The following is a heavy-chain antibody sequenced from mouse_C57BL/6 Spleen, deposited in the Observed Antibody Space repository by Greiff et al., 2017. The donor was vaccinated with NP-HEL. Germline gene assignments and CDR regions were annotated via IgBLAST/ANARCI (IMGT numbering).Heavy chain of an antibody. CDR2: ISYDGSN. D-gene: IGHD1-1*01. CDR3: ARGDYYAR. J-gene: IGHJ3*01. CDR1: GYSITSGYY. V-gene: IGHV3-6*01. Sequence: EVQLVESGPGLVKPSQSLSLTCSVTGYSITSGYYWNWIRQFPGNKLEWMGYISYDGSNNYNPSPKNRISITRDTSKNQFFLKLNSVTTEDTATYYCARGDYYARWGQGTLVTVSA.